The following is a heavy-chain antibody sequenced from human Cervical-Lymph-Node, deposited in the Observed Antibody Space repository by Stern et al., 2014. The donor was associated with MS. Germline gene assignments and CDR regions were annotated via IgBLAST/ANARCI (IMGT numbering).Heavy chain of an antibody. CDR1: GGTFSTYT. Sequence: VQLVESEAEVKKPGSSVKVSCKASGGTFSTYTITWVRQAPGQGLEWMGRIIPMFGIAKYAQKFQGRVTITADKSTSTAYMELNSLRSEDTAVYYCARVADVVIVPADNGMDVWGQGTTVTVSS. D-gene: IGHD2-2*01. J-gene: IGHJ6*02. CDR2: IIPMFGIA. CDR3: ARVADVVIVPADNGMDV. V-gene: IGHV1-69*04.